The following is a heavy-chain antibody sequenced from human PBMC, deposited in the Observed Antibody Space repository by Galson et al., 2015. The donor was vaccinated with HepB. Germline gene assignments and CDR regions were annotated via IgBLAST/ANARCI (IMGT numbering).Heavy chain of an antibody. D-gene: IGHD1-7*01. CDR2: ISYDGSNK. CDR3: AKRDETGTTFDY. CDR1: GFTFSSYG. J-gene: IGHJ4*02. V-gene: IGHV3-30*18. Sequence: SLRLSCAASGFTFSSYGMHWVRQAPGKGLEWVAVISYDGSNKYYADSVKGRFTISRDNSKNTLYLQMNSLRAEDTAVYYCAKRDETGTTFDYWGQGTLVTVSS.